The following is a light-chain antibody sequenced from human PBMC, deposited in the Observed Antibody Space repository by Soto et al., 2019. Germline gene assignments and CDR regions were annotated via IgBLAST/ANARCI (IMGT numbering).Light chain of an antibody. CDR3: QSYDTSLSGSV. J-gene: IGLJ3*02. V-gene: IGLV1-40*01. CDR1: GSNLGAKYA. CDR2: DNI. Sequence: QSALTQPPSVSGAPGQKVTISCTGSGSNLGAKYAVHWYQQLPGTAPKLLIYDNINRPSGVPDRFSGSKSDTSASLAITGLQAEDEADYYCQSYDTSLSGSVFGGGTKVTVL.